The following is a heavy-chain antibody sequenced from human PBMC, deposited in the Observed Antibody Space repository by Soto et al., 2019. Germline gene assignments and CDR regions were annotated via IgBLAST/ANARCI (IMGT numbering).Heavy chain of an antibody. D-gene: IGHD2-8*02. V-gene: IGHV3-30*03. Sequence: QVQLVESGGGVVQPGRSLRLSCAVSGFTVSTYGMHWVRQAPGKGLEWVAVISRDGGTKYYADSVKGRFTISRDNSRNTLFLEMKSRRGADLAVYYCTGAVASGYWVQGTLVTVSS. CDR3: TGAVASGY. CDR1: GFTVSTYG. J-gene: IGHJ4*02. CDR2: ISRDGGTK.